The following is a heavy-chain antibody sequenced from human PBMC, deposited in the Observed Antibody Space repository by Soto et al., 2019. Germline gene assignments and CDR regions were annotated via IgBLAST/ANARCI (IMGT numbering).Heavy chain of an antibody. D-gene: IGHD2-2*01. V-gene: IGHV3-23*01. CDR2: INGNGAST. CDR3: AKDPGVSSSFYLFDY. J-gene: IGHJ4*02. CDR1: GFTFSSYA. Sequence: PGGPLRLSCAASGFTFSSYAMSWVSQAPGKGLEWVSTINGNGASTSYADPVKGRFTFSRDNSKNTLYLQMNSLRAEDTAVYYCAKDPGVSSSFYLFDYWGLGTLVTVSS.